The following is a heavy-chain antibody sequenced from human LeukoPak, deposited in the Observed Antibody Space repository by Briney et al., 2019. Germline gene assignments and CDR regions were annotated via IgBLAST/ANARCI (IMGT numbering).Heavy chain of an antibody. D-gene: IGHD3-22*01. V-gene: IGHV3-7*01. CDR2: IKQDGSEK. Sequence: GGSLRLSCAASGFTFSSYWMSWVRQAPGKGLEWVANIKQDGSEKYYVDSVKGRFTISRDNAKNSLYLQMNSLRAEDTAVYYCARHSQCDSSGYFNYYYYYYMDVWGKGTTVTVSS. CDR3: ARHSQCDSSGYFNYYYYYYMDV. J-gene: IGHJ6*03. CDR1: GFTFSSYW.